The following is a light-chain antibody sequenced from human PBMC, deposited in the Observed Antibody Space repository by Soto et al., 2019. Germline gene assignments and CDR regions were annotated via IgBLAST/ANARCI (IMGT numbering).Light chain of an antibody. J-gene: IGLJ2*01. CDR3: QSYDTSLSGPVV. Sequence: QSVLTQPPSVSGAPGQRVTMSCTGSSSNIGAGCDVHWYQHLPGTAPKLLIYGNTNRASGVPDRFSGSKSGTSASLAITGLQAEDEADYYCQSYDTSLSGPVVFGGGTKLTVL. CDR1: SSNIGAGCD. CDR2: GNT. V-gene: IGLV1-40*01.